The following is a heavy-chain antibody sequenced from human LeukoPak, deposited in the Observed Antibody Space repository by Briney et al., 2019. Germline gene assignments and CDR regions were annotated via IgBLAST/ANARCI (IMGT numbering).Heavy chain of an antibody. D-gene: IGHD5-12*01. V-gene: IGHV4-31*03. CDR1: GGSIGSGGYY. J-gene: IGHJ6*02. CDR3: ARDPKGVATSYGMDV. Sequence: PSETLSLTCTVSGGSIGSGGYYWSWIRQHPGKGLEWIGYIYYSGSTYYNPSLKSRVTISVDTSKNQFSLKLSSVTAADTAVYYCARDPKGVATSYGMDVWGQGTTVTVSS. CDR2: IYYSGST.